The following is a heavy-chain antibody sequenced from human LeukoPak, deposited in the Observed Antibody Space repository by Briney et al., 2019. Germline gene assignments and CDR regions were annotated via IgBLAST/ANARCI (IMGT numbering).Heavy chain of an antibody. D-gene: IGHD6-19*01. J-gene: IGHJ4*02. Sequence: SETLSLTCAVSGGSISSGGYSWSWIRQPPGKGLEWIGYIYYSGSTYYNPSLKSRVTISVDTSKNQFSLKLSSVTAADTAVYYCARIETYSSGWYDAFFDYWGQGTLVTVSS. CDR3: ARIETYSSGWYDAFFDY. CDR1: GGSISSGGYS. CDR2: IYYSGST. V-gene: IGHV4-30-4*07.